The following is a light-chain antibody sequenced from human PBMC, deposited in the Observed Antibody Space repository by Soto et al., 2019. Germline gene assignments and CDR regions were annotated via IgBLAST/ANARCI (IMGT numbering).Light chain of an antibody. J-gene: IGLJ1*01. CDR2: RNN. V-gene: IGLV1-47*01. CDR3: AVWDDSLSGLYV. CDR1: SSNIGSNY. Sequence: QSVLTQPPSASGTPGQRVTISCSGSSSNIGSNYVYWYQQLPGTAPKLLIYRNNQRPSGAPDRFSGSKSGTSASLAISGLRSEDEADYYCAVWDDSLSGLYVLGTGTKVTVL.